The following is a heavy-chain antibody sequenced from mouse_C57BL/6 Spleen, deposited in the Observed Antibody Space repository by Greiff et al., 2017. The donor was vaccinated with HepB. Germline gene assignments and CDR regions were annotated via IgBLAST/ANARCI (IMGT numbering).Heavy chain of an antibody. CDR2: IDPENGDT. V-gene: IGHV14-4*01. D-gene: IGHD1-1*01. J-gene: IGHJ2*01. CDR1: GFNIKDDY. CDR3: TALLDYFDY. Sequence: EVKLVESGAELVRPGASVKLSCTASGFNIKDDYMHWVKQRPEQGLEWIGWIDPENGDTEYASKFQGKATITADTSSNTAYLQLSSLTSEDTAVYYCTALLDYFDYWGQGTTLTVSS.